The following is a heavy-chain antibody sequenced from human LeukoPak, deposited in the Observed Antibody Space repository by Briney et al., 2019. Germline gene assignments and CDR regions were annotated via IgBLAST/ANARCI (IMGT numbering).Heavy chain of an antibody. D-gene: IGHD6-19*01. J-gene: IGHJ6*03. CDR2: INPNSGGT. Sequence: GASVKVSGKASGYTCTGYYMHWVRQAPGQGLEWMGWINPNSGGTNYAQNFQGRVTMTRDTSISTAYMELSRLRSDDTAVYYCARDHTVAGDYYYYYMDVWGKGTTVTVSS. CDR3: ARDHTVAGDYYYYYMDV. CDR1: GYTCTGYY. V-gene: IGHV1-2*02.